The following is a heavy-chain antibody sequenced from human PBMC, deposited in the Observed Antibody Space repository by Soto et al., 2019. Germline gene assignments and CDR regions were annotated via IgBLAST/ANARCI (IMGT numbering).Heavy chain of an antibody. D-gene: IGHD3-10*01. Sequence: EVQLLESGGGLVQPGGSLRLSCAASGFTFSSYAMSWVRQAPGKGLEWVSAISGSGGSTYYADSVKGRFTISRDNSKNTLYLQMSSLRAEDTAVYYCAKTYGSGSYYNVGWFDPWGQGTLVTVSS. CDR3: AKTYGSGSYYNVGWFDP. J-gene: IGHJ5*02. V-gene: IGHV3-23*01. CDR1: GFTFSSYA. CDR2: ISGSGGST.